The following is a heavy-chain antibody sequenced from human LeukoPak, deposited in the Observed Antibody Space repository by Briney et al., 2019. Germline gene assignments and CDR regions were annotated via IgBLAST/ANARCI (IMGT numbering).Heavy chain of an antibody. J-gene: IGHJ2*01. CDR3: ARDGSSGYRGYWYFDL. CDR2: IYHSGST. D-gene: IGHD3-22*01. CDR1: GGSISSGGYY. V-gene: IGHV4-30-2*01. Sequence: SETLSLTCTVSGGSISSGGYYWSWIRQPPGKGLEWIGYIYHSGSTYYNPSLKSRVTISVDRSKNQFSLKLSSVTAADTAVYYCARDGSSGYRGYWYFDLWGRGTLVTVSS.